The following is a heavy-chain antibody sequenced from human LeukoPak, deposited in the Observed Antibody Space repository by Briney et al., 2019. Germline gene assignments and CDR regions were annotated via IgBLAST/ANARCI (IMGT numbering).Heavy chain of an antibody. V-gene: IGHV3-23*01. J-gene: IGHJ5*02. CDR3: AKGSSGYFADL. CDR2: INYSGGHK. D-gene: IGHD3-22*01. CDR1: GFAFKDCA. Sequence: GGSLRLSCVASGFAFKDCAMSWVRQAPGKGLEWVSGINYSGGHKYYADSVKGRFTISRDSSKNTLFLQMNSLRAEDTALYYCAKGSSGYFADLWGQGTLVTVSS.